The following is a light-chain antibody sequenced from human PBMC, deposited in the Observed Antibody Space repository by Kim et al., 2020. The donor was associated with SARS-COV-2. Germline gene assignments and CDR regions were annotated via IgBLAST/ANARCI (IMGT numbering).Light chain of an antibody. CDR1: SSNIGNNY. J-gene: IGLJ3*02. Sequence: GQKVTISCSGSSSNIGNNYVSWYQQFPGTAPKLLIFDNNKRPSGIPDRFSGSKSVTSATLGITGLQTGDEADYYCGTWDSSLSVWVFGGGTQLTVL. CDR3: GTWDSSLSVWV. V-gene: IGLV1-51*01. CDR2: DNN.